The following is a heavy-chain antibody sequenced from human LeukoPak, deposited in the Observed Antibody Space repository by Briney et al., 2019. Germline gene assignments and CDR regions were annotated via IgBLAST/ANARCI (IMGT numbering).Heavy chain of an antibody. Sequence: SETLSLTCTVSGGSISSYYWSWIRQPPGKGLEWIGYIYYSGSTNYSPSLKSRVTISVDTSKNQFSLKLSSVTAAGTAVYYCARGDSGSYYGTFDYWGQGTLVTVSS. CDR2: IYYSGST. CDR1: GGSISSYY. V-gene: IGHV4-59*01. CDR3: ARGDSGSYYGTFDY. D-gene: IGHD1-26*01. J-gene: IGHJ4*02.